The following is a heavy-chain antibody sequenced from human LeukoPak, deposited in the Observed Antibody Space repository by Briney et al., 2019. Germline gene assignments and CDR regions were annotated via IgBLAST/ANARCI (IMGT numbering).Heavy chain of an antibody. CDR2: IYSGGST. J-gene: IGHJ6*02. CDR3: ARDGTIFGVVIPYGMDV. V-gene: IGHV3-66*01. D-gene: IGHD3-3*01. Sequence: GGSLRLSCAASGFTVSSNYMSWVRQAPGKGLEWVSVIYSGGSTYYADSVKGRFTISRDNSKNTLYLRMNSLRAEDTAVYYCARDGTIFGVVIPYGMDVWGQGTTVTVSS. CDR1: GFTVSSNY.